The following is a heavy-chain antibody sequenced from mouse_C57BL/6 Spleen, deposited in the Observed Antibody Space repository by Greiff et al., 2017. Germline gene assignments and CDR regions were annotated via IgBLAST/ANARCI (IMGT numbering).Heavy chain of an antibody. D-gene: IGHD2-1*01. V-gene: IGHV1-80*01. Sequence: VQLQQSGAELVKPGASVKISCKASGYAFSSYWMNWVKQRPGKGLEWIGQIYPGDGDTNYNGKFKGKATLTADKSSSTAYMQLSSLTSEDSAVYFCAKRSYGNCGWYFDVWGTGTTVTVSS. CDR1: GYAFSSYW. J-gene: IGHJ1*03. CDR2: IYPGDGDT. CDR3: AKRSYGNCGWYFDV.